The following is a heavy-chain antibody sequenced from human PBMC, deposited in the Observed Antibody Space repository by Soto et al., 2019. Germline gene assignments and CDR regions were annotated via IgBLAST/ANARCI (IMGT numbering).Heavy chain of an antibody. CDR2: FLYSGST. J-gene: IGHJ4*02. D-gene: IGHD1-1*01. CDR1: GDSVSSGGYY. Sequence: SETLSLTCTVSGDSVSSGGYYWNWFRQPPGKGLEWIGYFLYSGSTNYNPSLKSRVTFSVDTSKTQFSLKLSSVTAADTAVYYCARGRDAYKSGYWGQGTLVTVSS. CDR3: ARGRDAYKSGY. V-gene: IGHV4-61*08.